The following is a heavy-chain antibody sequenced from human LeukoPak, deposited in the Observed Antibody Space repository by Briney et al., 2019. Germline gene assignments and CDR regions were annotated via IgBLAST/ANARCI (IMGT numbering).Heavy chain of an antibody. CDR2: IIPIFGTA. V-gene: IGHV1-69*05. CDR1: GGTFSSYA. J-gene: IGHJ5*02. CDR3: ARGCTSCFWFDP. D-gene: IGHD2-2*01. Sequence: ASVKVSCKASGGTFSSYAISWVRQAPGQGLEWMGRIIPIFGTANYAQKFQGRVTITTDESTSTAYMELSSLSSEDTAVYYCARGCTSCFWFDPWGQGTLVTVSS.